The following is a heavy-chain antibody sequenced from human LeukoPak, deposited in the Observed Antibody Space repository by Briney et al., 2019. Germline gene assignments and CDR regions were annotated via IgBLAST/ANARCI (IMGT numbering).Heavy chain of an antibody. CDR3: AKETQFGGVIVTNFDY. CDR2: ISGSGRSA. Sequence: PGGSLRLSCAASGFTFSSYAMSWVRQAPGKGLEWVSAISGSGRSAYSAGSVEGRFTISRDNSKNMLYLQMNSLRAEDRAVYYCAKETQFGGVIVTNFDYWGQGTLVTVSS. J-gene: IGHJ4*02. D-gene: IGHD3-16*02. CDR1: GFTFSSYA. V-gene: IGHV3-23*01.